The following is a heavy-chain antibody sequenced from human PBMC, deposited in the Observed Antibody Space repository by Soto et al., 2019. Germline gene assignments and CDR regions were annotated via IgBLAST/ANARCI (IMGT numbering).Heavy chain of an antibody. CDR2: INPKSGNR. J-gene: IGHJ4*02. CDR1: GYTFTNYD. CDR3: AKAWAGDISGSYLYYFDY. V-gene: IGHV1-8*01. Sequence: QVKLVQSGAEVKKPGASVKVSCKASGYTFTNYDINWVRQATGQGLEWMGWINPKSGNRGYAQKFQGRVSMTRNNDISTGYMELSGLSPGDTAVYFCAKAWAGDISGSYLYYFDYWGQGTLVTVSS. D-gene: IGHD3-22*01.